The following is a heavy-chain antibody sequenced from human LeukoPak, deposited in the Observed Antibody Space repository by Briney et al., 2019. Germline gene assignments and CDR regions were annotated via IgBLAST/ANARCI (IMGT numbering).Heavy chain of an antibody. Sequence: SETLSLTCTVSGGSISSYYWSWIRQPPGKGLEWIGYIYYSGSTNYNPSLKSRVTISVDTSTNQFSLKLSSVTAADTAVYYCARVAPPSSYDNSGTPRGALDIWGQGTMVTVSS. J-gene: IGHJ3*02. CDR2: IYYSGST. CDR3: ARVAPPSSYDNSGTPRGALDI. CDR1: GGSISSYY. D-gene: IGHD3-22*01. V-gene: IGHV4-59*01.